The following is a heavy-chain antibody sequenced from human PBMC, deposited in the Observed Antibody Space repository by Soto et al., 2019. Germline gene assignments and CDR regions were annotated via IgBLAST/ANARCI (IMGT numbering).Heavy chain of an antibody. J-gene: IGHJ6*02. V-gene: IGHV3-23*01. Sequence: LSLTCAASGFTFSSYAMSWVRQAPGKGLEWVSAISGSGGSTYYADSVKGRFTISRDNSKNTLYLQMNSLRAEDTAVYYCAKGRGVGSSSYYGMDVWGQGTTVTVSS. CDR3: AKGRGVGSSSYYGMDV. D-gene: IGHD6-6*01. CDR2: ISGSGGST. CDR1: GFTFSSYA.